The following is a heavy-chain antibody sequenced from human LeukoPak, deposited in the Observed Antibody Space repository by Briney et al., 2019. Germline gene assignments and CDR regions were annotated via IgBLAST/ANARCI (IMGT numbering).Heavy chain of an antibody. V-gene: IGHV4-38-2*02. CDR2: IYHSGST. Sequence: SETLSLTCTVSHYSISSNYYWGWIRQPPGKGLEWIGSIYHSGSTYYNPSLKSRVTISVDTSKNQFSLKLSSVTAADTAVYYCARDRRELHPIDYWGQGTLVTVSS. CDR3: ARDRRELHPIDY. J-gene: IGHJ4*02. D-gene: IGHD1-26*01. CDR1: HYSISSNYY.